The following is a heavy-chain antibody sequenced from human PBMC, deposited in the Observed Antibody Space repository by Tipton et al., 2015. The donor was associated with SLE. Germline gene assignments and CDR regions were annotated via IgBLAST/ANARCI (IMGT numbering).Heavy chain of an antibody. D-gene: IGHD3-9*01. CDR2: IHYSGST. CDR1: GDSISSGGYY. J-gene: IGHJ4*02. Sequence: TLSLTCTVSGDSISSGGYYWSWVRQRPGTGLEWIGYIHYSGSTYYNPSLKSRGTISVDTSKNQFTLKLSSVTAADTAVYYCARGGFDWGFPYFDNWGQGTLVNVSS. CDR3: ARGGFDWGFPYFDN. V-gene: IGHV4-31*03.